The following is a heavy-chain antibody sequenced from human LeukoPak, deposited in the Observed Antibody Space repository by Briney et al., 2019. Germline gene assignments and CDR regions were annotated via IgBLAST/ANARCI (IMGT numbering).Heavy chain of an antibody. V-gene: IGHV1-2*02. CDR1: GYTFTGNY. CDR2: INPNNSAT. Sequence: ASVKVSCKASGYTFTGNYMHWVRQAPGQGLEWMGWINPNNSATNYAQRFQGRVTMTRDTSISTAYMELSRLRSGDTAVYYCAREAVGFDIWGQGTMVTVSS. CDR3: AREAVGFDI. D-gene: IGHD6-19*01. J-gene: IGHJ3*02.